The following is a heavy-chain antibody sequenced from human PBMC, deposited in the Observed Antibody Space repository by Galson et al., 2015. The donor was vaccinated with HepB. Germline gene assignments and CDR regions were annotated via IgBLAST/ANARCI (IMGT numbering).Heavy chain of an antibody. CDR3: ARGIVVVPAVQLEPHFDY. Sequence: TLSLTCTVSGGSISSGGYYWSWIRQHPGKGLEWIGYIYYSGSTYYNPSLKSRVTISVDTSKNQFSLKLSSVTAADTAVYYCARGIVVVPAVQLEPHFDYWGQGTLVTVSS. V-gene: IGHV4-31*03. CDR2: IYYSGST. D-gene: IGHD2-2*01. CDR1: GGSISSGGYY. J-gene: IGHJ4*02.